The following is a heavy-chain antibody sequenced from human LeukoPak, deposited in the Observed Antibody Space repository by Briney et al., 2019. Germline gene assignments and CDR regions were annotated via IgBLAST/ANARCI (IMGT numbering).Heavy chain of an antibody. CDR2: IYSGGST. CDR1: GFTVSSNY. V-gene: IGHV3-53*01. Sequence: GGSLRLSCAASGFTVSSNYMSWVRQAPGKGLEWVSVIYSGGSTYYADSVKGRFTISRDNSKNTVYLQMNSLRADETAVYYCAKGDGSTLDSWGQGTLVTVSS. D-gene: IGHD3-10*01. CDR3: AKGDGSTLDS. J-gene: IGHJ4*02.